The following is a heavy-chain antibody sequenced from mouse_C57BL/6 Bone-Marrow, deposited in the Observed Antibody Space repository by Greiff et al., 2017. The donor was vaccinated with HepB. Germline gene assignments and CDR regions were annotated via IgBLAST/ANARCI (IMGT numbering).Heavy chain of an antibody. D-gene: IGHD3-2*02. Sequence: QVQLQQPGAELVRPGTSVKLSCKASGYTFTSYWMHWVKQRPGQGLEWIGVIDPSDSYTNYNQKFKGKATLTVDTSSSTADMQLSSLTSEDSAVYYCARLLGQLKLLYAMDYWGQGTSVTVSA. CDR3: ARLLGQLKLLYAMDY. CDR1: GYTFTSYW. J-gene: IGHJ4*01. CDR2: IDPSDSYT. V-gene: IGHV1-59*01.